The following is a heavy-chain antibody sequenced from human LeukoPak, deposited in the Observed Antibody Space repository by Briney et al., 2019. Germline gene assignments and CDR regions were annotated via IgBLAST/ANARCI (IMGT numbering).Heavy chain of an antibody. CDR3: AREYSSGPFDY. V-gene: IGHV4-34*01. J-gene: IGHJ4*02. D-gene: IGHD6-19*01. CDR1: DGSINSYY. CDR2: INHSGST. Sequence: SETLSLTCSVSDGSINSYYWSWIRQPPGKGLGWIGEINHSGSTNYNPSLKSRVTISVDTSKNQFSLKLSSVTAADTAVYYCAREYSSGPFDYWGQGTLVTVSS.